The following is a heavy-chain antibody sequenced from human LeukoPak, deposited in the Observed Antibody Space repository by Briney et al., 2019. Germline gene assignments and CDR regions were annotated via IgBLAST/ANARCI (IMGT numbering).Heavy chain of an antibody. CDR2: ISYDGSNK. J-gene: IGHJ4*02. V-gene: IGHV3-30*18. CDR1: EFTFSDYW. D-gene: IGHD3-22*01. Sequence: GGSLRLSCAASEFTFSDYWMTWVRQAPGKGLEWVAVISYDGSNKYYADSVKGRFTISRDNSKNTLYLQMNSLRAEDTAVYYCAKDGEYVDYYDSSGYKGTPGPFDYWGQGTLVTVSS. CDR3: AKDGEYVDYYDSSGYKGTPGPFDY.